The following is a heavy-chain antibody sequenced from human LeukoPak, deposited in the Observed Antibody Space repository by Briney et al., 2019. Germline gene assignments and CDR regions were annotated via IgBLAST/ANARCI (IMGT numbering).Heavy chain of an antibody. J-gene: IGHJ3*01. CDR1: GGSISSYY. CDR3: AGNYHDSMYRPS. CDR2: IYYSGST. D-gene: IGHD3-22*01. V-gene: IGHV4-59*01. Sequence: SETLSLTCTVSGGSISSYYWSWIRQPPGKGLEWIGYIYYSGSTNYNPSLKSRVTISVDTSKNQFSLKLSSVTAADTAVYYCAGNYHDSMYRPSWGQGTMVTVSS.